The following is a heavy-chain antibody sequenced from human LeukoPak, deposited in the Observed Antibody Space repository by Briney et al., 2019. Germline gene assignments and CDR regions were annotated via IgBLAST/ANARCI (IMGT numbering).Heavy chain of an antibody. J-gene: IGHJ4*02. D-gene: IGHD3-10*01. CDR1: GYSFTNYW. V-gene: IGHV5-51*01. CDR2: IYPGDSDT. CDR3: ARRRAVRGVYYFDN. Sequence: GESLKISCKGSGYSFTNYWIVWGRQMPGEGLELMGIIYPGDSDTKYNPSFEGQVTISADKSISTAYLQWSSLKASDTAMYYCARRRAVRGVYYFDNWGQGTLVTVSS.